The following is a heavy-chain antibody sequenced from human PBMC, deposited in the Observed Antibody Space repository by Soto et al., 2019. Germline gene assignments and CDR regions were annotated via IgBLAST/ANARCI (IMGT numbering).Heavy chain of an antibody. CDR1: GGSISSGDYY. J-gene: IGHJ4*02. CDR2: IYYSGST. D-gene: IGHD2-15*01. CDR3: ARYLCSGGRCYRFDN. V-gene: IGHV4-30-4*01. Sequence: QVQLQESGPGLVKPSQTLSLTCTVSGGSISSGDYYWSWIRQPPGKGLEWIGYIYYSGSTYYNPSPKSRVIIXXDXSXXQFSLRLNSVTAADTAVYYCARYLCSGGRCYRFDNWGQGTQVTVSS.